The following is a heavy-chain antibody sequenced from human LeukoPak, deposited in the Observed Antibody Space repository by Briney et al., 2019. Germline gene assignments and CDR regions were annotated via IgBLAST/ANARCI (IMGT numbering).Heavy chain of an antibody. V-gene: IGHV3-13*01. Sequence: GGSLRLSCAASGFTFSSYDMHWVRQATGKGLEWVSAIGTAGDTYYPGSVKGRFTISRENAKNSLYLQMNSLRAGDTAVYYCARAAFPYYDFWSGYKTDNWFDPWGQGTLVTASS. CDR1: GFTFSSYD. CDR2: IGTAGDT. D-gene: IGHD3-3*01. CDR3: ARAAFPYYDFWSGYKTDNWFDP. J-gene: IGHJ5*02.